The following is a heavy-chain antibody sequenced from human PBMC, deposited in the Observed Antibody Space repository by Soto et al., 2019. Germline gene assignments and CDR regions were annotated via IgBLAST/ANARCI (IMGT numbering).Heavy chain of an antibody. J-gene: IGHJ5*02. Sequence: ASVKVSCKASVYTFTGYYMHWVRQAPGQGLEWMGWINPNSGGTNYAQKFQGWVTMTRDTSISTAYMELSRLRSDDTAVYYCARGRYFDLYNWFDPWGQGTLVTVSS. V-gene: IGHV1-2*04. CDR3: ARGRYFDLYNWFDP. D-gene: IGHD3-9*01. CDR1: VYTFTGYY. CDR2: INPNSGGT.